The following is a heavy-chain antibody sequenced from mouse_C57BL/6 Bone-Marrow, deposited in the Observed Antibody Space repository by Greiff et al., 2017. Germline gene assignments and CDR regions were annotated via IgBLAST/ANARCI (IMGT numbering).Heavy chain of an antibody. V-gene: IGHV3-6*01. CDR3: AITTVVAYWYFDV. CDR2: ISYDGSN. Sequence: ESGPGLVKPSQSLSLTCSVTGYSITSGYYWNWIRQFPGNKLEWMGYISYDGSNNYNPSLKNRISITRDTSKNQFFLKLNSVTTEDTATYYCAITTVVAYWYFDVWGTGTTVTVSS. D-gene: IGHD1-1*01. J-gene: IGHJ1*03. CDR1: GYSITSGYY.